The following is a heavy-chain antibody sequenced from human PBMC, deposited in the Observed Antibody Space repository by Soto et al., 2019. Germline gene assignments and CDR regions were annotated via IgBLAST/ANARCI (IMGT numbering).Heavy chain of an antibody. CDR3: ARDRYDFWSGSDHYGLDV. D-gene: IGHD3-3*01. Sequence: QVQLVESGGGLVKPGGSLRLSCAASGFTFSDYYMTWIRQAPGKGLVWISYISSSGGLIYYADSVKGRFTISRDNARNSLYLQMRSLRAEDSAVYYCARDRYDFWSGSDHYGLDVWGQGTTVTVSS. V-gene: IGHV3-11*01. CDR1: GFTFSDYY. J-gene: IGHJ6*02. CDR2: ISSSGGLI.